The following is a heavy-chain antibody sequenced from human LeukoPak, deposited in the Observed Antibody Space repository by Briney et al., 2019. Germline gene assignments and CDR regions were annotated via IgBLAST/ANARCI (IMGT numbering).Heavy chain of an antibody. CDR2: INHSGST. D-gene: IGHD2-15*01. J-gene: IGHJ5*02. Sequence: SETLSLTCAVYGGSFSGYYWSWIRQPPGKGLEWIGEINHSGSTSYNPSLKSRVTISVDTSENQFSLKLSSVTAADTAVYYCARELMVAATFDWFDPWGQGTLVTVSS. V-gene: IGHV4-34*01. CDR3: ARELMVAATFDWFDP. CDR1: GGSFSGYY.